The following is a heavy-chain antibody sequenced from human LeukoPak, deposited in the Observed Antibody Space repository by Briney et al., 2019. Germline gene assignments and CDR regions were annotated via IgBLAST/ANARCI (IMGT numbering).Heavy chain of an antibody. CDR3: ARSPPIYDILTGYYMNAFDI. CDR1: GGSISSSSYY. Sequence: SETLSLTCTVSGGSISSSSYYWGWIRQPPGKGLEWIGSIYYSGSTYYNPSLKSRVTISVDTSKNQFSLKLSSVTAADTAVYYCARSPPIYDILTGYYMNAFDIWGQGTMVTVSS. J-gene: IGHJ3*02. V-gene: IGHV4-39*01. D-gene: IGHD3-9*01. CDR2: IYYSGST.